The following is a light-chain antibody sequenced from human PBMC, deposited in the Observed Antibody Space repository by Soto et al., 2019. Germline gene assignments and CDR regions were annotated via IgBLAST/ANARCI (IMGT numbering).Light chain of an antibody. CDR2: STS. Sequence: EIVLTQSPGTLSLSPGERATLSCRASQAVTSPCLAWYQQKPGQAPRLVIYSTSGRATGIPDRFSGSGSGTDFTLTISSLEPEDSAVYYCQQYGSSPRTFGQGTKVEV. CDR3: QQYGSSPRT. CDR1: QAVTSPC. V-gene: IGKV3-20*01. J-gene: IGKJ1*01.